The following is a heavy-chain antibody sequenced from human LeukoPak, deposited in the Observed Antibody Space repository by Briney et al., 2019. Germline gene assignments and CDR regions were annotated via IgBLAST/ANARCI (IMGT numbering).Heavy chain of an antibody. CDR1: GDSINSGSYY. CDR3: ARDWWSGYLDY. CDR2: MHTSGST. J-gene: IGHJ4*02. Sequence: SETLSLTCTVSGDSINSGSYYWSWIRQPAGKGLEWIGRMHTSGSTNYNPSLESRVTISIDTSKNQFSLKLSSVTAADTAVYYCARDWWSGYLDYWGQGTLVTVSS. V-gene: IGHV4-61*02. D-gene: IGHD3-3*01.